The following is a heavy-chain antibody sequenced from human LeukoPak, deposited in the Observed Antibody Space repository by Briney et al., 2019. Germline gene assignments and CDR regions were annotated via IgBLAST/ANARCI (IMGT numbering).Heavy chain of an antibody. D-gene: IGHD2-15*01. CDR2: MNPNSGNT. CDR3: ARVGYCSGGSCGGADY. V-gene: IGHV1-8*02. CDR1: GYTFTSYD. Sequence: ASVKLSCKASGYTFTSYDINWVRQATGQGLEWMGWMNPNSGNTGYAQKFQGRVTMTRDTSISTAYMELSRLRSDDTAVYYCARVGYCSGGSCGGADYWGQGTLVTVSS. J-gene: IGHJ4*02.